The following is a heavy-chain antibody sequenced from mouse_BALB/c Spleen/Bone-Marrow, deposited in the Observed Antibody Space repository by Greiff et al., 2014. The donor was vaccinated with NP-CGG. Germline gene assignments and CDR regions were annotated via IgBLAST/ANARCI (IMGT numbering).Heavy chain of an antibody. Sequence: QVQLKDSGPELARPGESVKISCKGSGYTFTDYAMHWVKQSHAKSLEWIRVITTYSANAKYNQKFKGKATMTVDKSSSTAYLELARLTSGDSDIYYCARGGTGPFPYWGQGTLVTVSA. CDR1: GYTFTDYA. CDR2: ITTYSANA. V-gene: IGHV1-67*01. CDR3: ARGGTGPFPY. D-gene: IGHD3-3*01. J-gene: IGHJ3*01.